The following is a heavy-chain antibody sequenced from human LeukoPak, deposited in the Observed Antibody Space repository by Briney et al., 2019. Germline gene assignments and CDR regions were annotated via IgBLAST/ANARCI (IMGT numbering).Heavy chain of an antibody. J-gene: IGHJ3*02. D-gene: IGHD3-22*01. Sequence: PGGSLRLSCAASGFTFRRYTMTWVRQAPGRGLEWVSSISSNSAYIYYADSLRGRLTISRDNAKNPLYLQVDSLGADDTAVYYCAREGGFHYDSSGDAFDIWGQGTMVTVSS. CDR2: ISSNSAYI. CDR1: GFTFRRYT. CDR3: AREGGFHYDSSGDAFDI. V-gene: IGHV3-21*01.